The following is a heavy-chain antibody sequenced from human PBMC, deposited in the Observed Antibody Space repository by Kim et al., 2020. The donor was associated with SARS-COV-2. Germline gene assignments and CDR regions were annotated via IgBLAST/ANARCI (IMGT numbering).Heavy chain of an antibody. CDR1: GFTFSSYS. V-gene: IGHV3-21*01. Sequence: GGSLRLSCAASGFTFSSYSMNWVRQAPGKGLEWVSSISSSSSYIYYADSVKGRFTTSRDNAKNSLYLQMNSLRAEDTAEYYCARDPGGSSWYEYYYYYGMDVWGQGTTVTVSS. D-gene: IGHD6-13*01. CDR3: ARDPGGSSWYEYYYYYGMDV. J-gene: IGHJ6*02. CDR2: ISSSSSYI.